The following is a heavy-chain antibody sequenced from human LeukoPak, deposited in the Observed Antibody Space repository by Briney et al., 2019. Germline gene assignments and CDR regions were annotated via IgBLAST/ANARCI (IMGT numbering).Heavy chain of an antibody. CDR3: ARDGGQLLWFGEALDY. J-gene: IGHJ4*02. Sequence: GGSLRLSCAASGFTFISYGMHWVRQAPGKGLEWVAVISYDGSNKYYADSVKGRFTISRDNSKNTLYLQMNSLRAEDTAVYYCARDGGQLLWFGEALDYWGQGTLVTVS. D-gene: IGHD3-10*01. CDR1: GFTFISYG. V-gene: IGHV3-30*19. CDR2: ISYDGSNK.